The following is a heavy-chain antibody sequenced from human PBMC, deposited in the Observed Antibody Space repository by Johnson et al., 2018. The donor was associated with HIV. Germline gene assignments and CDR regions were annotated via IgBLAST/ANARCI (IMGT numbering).Heavy chain of an antibody. V-gene: IGHV3-53*01. CDR2: IYSGGST. D-gene: IGHD2-15*01. Sequence: VQLVESGGGLIQPGGSLRLSCAASGFTVSSNYMSWVRQAPGKGLERVSVIYSGGSTYYADSVKGRFTISRDNSKNTLYLQMNSLRAEDTAVYYCARYLTEKTPNAFDIWGQGTMVTVSS. J-gene: IGHJ3*02. CDR1: GFTVSSNY. CDR3: ARYLTEKTPNAFDI.